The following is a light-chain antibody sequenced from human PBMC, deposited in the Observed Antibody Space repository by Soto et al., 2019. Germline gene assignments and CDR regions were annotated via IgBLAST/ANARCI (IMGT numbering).Light chain of an antibody. Sequence: IQITQSPSTLVASVGDRVPITFRASQSISSWLAWYQQKPGKAPKLLIYDASSSESGVPSRFSGSGSGTDFTLTISSLQPEDFATYYCLQDYNYPWTFGQGTKVDIK. V-gene: IGKV1-5*01. J-gene: IGKJ1*01. CDR1: QSISSW. CDR2: DAS. CDR3: LQDYNYPWT.